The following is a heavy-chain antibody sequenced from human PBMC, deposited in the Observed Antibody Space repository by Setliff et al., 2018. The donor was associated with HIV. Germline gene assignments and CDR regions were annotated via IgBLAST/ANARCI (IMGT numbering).Heavy chain of an antibody. V-gene: IGHV3-11*04. D-gene: IGHD4-4*01. CDR1: GFTFSDYY. Sequence: GGSLRLSCAASGFTFSDYYMSWIRQAPGKGLEWVSYITSSGSTIYYADSVKGRFTIPRDNAKSSLYLQMNSLRAEDTAIYYCARDRERWLQSRLFDPWGQGTLVTVSS. CDR3: ARDRERWLQSRLFDP. J-gene: IGHJ5*02. CDR2: ITSSGSTI.